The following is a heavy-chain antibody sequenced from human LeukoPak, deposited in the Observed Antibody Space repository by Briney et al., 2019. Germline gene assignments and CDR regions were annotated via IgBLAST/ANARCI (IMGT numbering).Heavy chain of an antibody. CDR3: ASGYNHDY. Sequence: SETLSLTCAVYGGSFSGYYWSWIRQPAGKGLEWIGEINHSGSTNYNPSLKSRVTISVDTSKNQFSLKLSSVTAADTAVYYCASGYNHDYWGQGTLVTVSS. J-gene: IGHJ4*02. D-gene: IGHD1-1*01. CDR1: GGSFSGYY. CDR2: INHSGST. V-gene: IGHV4-34*01.